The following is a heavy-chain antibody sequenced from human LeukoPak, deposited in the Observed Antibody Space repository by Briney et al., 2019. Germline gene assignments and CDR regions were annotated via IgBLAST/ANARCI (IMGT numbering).Heavy chain of an antibody. J-gene: IGHJ1*01. CDR1: GGGLSYY. Sequence: SETLSLTCTVSGGGLSYYWGWIRQPPGKGLEWIGTIFYSGNTYYNPSLKSRVTMSIDTSKKQFSLKLSSVTAADTAVYFCASPRGDDSGGYYTWYFHHWGQGILVTVSS. D-gene: IGHD3-22*01. V-gene: IGHV4-39*07. CDR2: IFYSGNT. CDR3: ASPRGDDSGGYYTWYFHH.